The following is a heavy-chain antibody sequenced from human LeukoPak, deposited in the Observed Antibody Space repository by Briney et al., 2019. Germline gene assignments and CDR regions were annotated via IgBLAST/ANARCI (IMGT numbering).Heavy chain of an antibody. J-gene: IGHJ4*02. D-gene: IGHD3-22*01. V-gene: IGHV1-2*02. Sequence: ASVKVSCKASGYTFTGYYMHWVRQAPGQGLEWMGWINPNSGGTNYAQKFQGRVTMTRDTSISTAYMELSRLRSDDTAVYYCARGPSYYYGSSGYCLYWGQGTLVTVSS. CDR1: GYTFTGYY. CDR3: ARGPSYYYGSSGYCLY. CDR2: INPNSGGT.